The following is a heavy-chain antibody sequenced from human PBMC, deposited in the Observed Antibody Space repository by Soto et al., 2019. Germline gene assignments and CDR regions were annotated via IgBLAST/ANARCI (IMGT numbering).Heavy chain of an antibody. V-gene: IGHV4-30-2*01. CDR2: IYHSGST. D-gene: IGHD5-12*01. CDR3: SSAGDGYNFPFDY. CDR1: GGSISSGGYS. J-gene: IGHJ4*02. Sequence: SETLPLTCAVSGGSISSGGYSWSWIRQPPGKGLEWIGYIYHSGSTYYNPSLKSRVTISVDTSKNQFSLKLSSVTAADTAVYYCSSAGDGYNFPFDYWGQGTLVTSPQ.